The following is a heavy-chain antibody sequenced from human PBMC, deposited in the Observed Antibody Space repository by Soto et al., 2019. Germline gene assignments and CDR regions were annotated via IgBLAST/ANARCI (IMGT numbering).Heavy chain of an antibody. CDR2: IIPIFGTA. D-gene: IGHD1-1*01. CDR3: ARARTGTTYVDY. V-gene: IGHV1-69*06. J-gene: IGHJ4*02. Sequence: GASVKVSCKASGGTFSSYSISWVLQAPGQGLEWMGGIIPIFGTANYAQKFQGRVTITADKSTSTAYMELSSLRSEDTAVYYCARARTGTTYVDYWGQGTLVTVSS. CDR1: GGTFSSYS.